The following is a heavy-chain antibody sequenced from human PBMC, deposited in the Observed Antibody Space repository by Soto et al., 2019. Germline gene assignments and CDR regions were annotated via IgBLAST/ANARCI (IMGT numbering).Heavy chain of an antibody. CDR1: GFTFSSYG. Sequence: GGSLRLSCAASGFTFSSYGMHWVRQAPGKGLEWVAAISYDGSNIYYADSVKGRFTISRDNSKHTLYLQMNSLRAEDTAVYYCVRGDNWNDEASDYWGQGT. J-gene: IGHJ4*02. CDR3: VRGDNWNDEASDY. D-gene: IGHD1-1*01. V-gene: IGHV3-30*03. CDR2: ISYDGSNI.